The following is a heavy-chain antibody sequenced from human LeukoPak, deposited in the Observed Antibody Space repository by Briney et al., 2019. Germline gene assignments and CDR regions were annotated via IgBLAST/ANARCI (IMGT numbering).Heavy chain of an antibody. Sequence: RGSLRLSCAASGFTFSDYFMNWVCQAPGKGLEYVSSISGSSRHIYYADSVKGRFTISRDNTKSSLYLQMNSLRVEDMAVYYCARGYCGGDCYGDWGQGTLVTVSS. V-gene: IGHV3-21*01. CDR2: ISGSSRHI. D-gene: IGHD2-21*02. CDR1: GFTFSDYF. CDR3: ARGYCGGDCYGD. J-gene: IGHJ1*01.